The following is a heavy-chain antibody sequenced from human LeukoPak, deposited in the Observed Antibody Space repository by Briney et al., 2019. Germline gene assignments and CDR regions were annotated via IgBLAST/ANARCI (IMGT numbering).Heavy chain of an antibody. CDR1: GGSFSGYH. J-gene: IGHJ4*02. V-gene: IGHV4-34*01. CDR2: INHSGST. Sequence: KPSETLSLTYGVYGGSFSGYHWTWIRLRPGKGLEWIGEINHSGSTNYNPSLKSRVTISVDTSKNQFSLKLSSVTAADTAVYYCASAPNDYFFDYWGQGNLVTVSS. D-gene: IGHD2-8*01. CDR3: ASAPNDYFFDY.